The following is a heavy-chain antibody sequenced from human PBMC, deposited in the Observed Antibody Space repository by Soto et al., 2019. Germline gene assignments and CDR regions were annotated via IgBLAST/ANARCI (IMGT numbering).Heavy chain of an antibody. CDR1: GGSFSGYY. V-gene: IGHV4-34*01. Sequence: SETLSLTCAVYGGSFSGYYWSWIRQPPGKGLEWIGEINHSGSTNYNPSLKSRVTISVDTSKNQFSLKLSSVTAADTAVYYCARGRKRVTAMVSPLDYWGQGTLVTVSS. CDR3: ARGRKRVTAMVSPLDY. D-gene: IGHD5-18*01. CDR2: INHSGST. J-gene: IGHJ4*02.